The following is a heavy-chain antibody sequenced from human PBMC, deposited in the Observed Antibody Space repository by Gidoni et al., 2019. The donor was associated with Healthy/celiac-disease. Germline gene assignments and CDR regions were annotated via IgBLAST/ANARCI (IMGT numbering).Heavy chain of an antibody. D-gene: IGHD2-15*01. CDR3: ARAQVGYCSDGSCKNGGGAFDI. V-gene: IGHV3-74*01. J-gene: IGHJ3*02. Sequence: EVQPVESGGGLVQPGGSLSLSSAPSGFPFRRHWLLSLRQAPGKGLVWVSRIKSDRRSTSYADSVKGRFTICRDNAKNTLYLQMNRLRAEDTAMYYCARAQVGYCSDGSCKNGGGAFDIWGQGTMVTVSS. CDR1: GFPFRRHW. CDR2: IKSDRRST.